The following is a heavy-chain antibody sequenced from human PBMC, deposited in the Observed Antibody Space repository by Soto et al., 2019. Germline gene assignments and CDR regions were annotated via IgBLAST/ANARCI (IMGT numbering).Heavy chain of an antibody. CDR2: IWYDGSNK. D-gene: IGHD6-19*01. V-gene: IGHV3-33*01. CDR1: GFTFSGHA. CDR3: ARDGQSLAPYALDV. J-gene: IGHJ6*02. Sequence: QVQVVESGGGVVQPGRSLRLSCTASGFTFSGHAMHWVRQPPGKGLEWVAQIWYDGSNKYYADSVKGRFTISRDNSKNTLNVQMDSLRVEDTAVYYCARDGQSLAPYALDVGGQGTSVTVSS.